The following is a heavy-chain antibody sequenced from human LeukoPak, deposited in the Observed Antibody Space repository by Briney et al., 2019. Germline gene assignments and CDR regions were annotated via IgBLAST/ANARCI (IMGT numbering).Heavy chain of an antibody. Sequence: PGGSLRLSCAASGFTFSSYAMSWVRQAPGKGLEWVSSISSSSYIYYADSVKGRFTISRDNAKNSLYLQMNSLRAEDTAVYYCAKDSSSGSSYYFHGMDVWGQGTTVIVSS. J-gene: IGHJ6*02. CDR1: GFTFSSYA. CDR3: AKDSSSGSSYYFHGMDV. V-gene: IGHV3-21*01. D-gene: IGHD3-10*01. CDR2: ISSSSYI.